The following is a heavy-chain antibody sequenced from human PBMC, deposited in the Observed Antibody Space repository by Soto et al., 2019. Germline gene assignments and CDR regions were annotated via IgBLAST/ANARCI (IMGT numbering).Heavy chain of an antibody. D-gene: IGHD2-2*01. CDR2: IQSKTDGGAT. J-gene: IGHJ4*02. CDR3: TRGPLSVVVSDARGGLGY. V-gene: IGHV3-15*07. Sequence: EVQLVESGGGLVKPGGSLRLSCVGSEFTFSNAWMNWVRQAPGKGLEWVGRIQSKTDGGATDYAAPGKGRFTISRDDSENTLYLQINSLKPDAAAVYHCTRGPLSVVVSDARGGLGYWGQGTLVTLFS. CDR1: EFTFSNAW.